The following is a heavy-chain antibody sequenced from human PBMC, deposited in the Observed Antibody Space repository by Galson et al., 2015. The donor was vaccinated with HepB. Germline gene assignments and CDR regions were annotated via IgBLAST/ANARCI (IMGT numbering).Heavy chain of an antibody. V-gene: IGHV3-49*03. CDR1: GFLFGDYA. CDR2: IRSKANGGTR. CDR3: HFGDFQH. D-gene: IGHD3-3*01. Sequence: SCATSGFLFGDYAMDWFRQAPGKGLEWVGFIRSKANGGTRQYAASVKGRFTISRDESKSIAYLQMNSLKTEDTAVYYCHFGDFQHWGQGTLVSVSS. J-gene: IGHJ1*01.